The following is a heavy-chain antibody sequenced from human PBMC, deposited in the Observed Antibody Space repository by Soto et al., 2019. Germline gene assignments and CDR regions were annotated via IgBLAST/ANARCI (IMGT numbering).Heavy chain of an antibody. CDR1: GFTFSSYG. V-gene: IGHV3-30*18. CDR2: ISYDGSNK. D-gene: IGHD1-26*01. Sequence: PGGSLRLSCAASGFTFSSYGMHWVRQAPGKGLEWVAVISYDGSNKYYADSVKGRFTISRDNSKNTLYLQMNSLRAEDTAVYYCAKDMGQWELTGAFDIWGQGTMVTVSS. CDR3: AKDMGQWELTGAFDI. J-gene: IGHJ3*02.